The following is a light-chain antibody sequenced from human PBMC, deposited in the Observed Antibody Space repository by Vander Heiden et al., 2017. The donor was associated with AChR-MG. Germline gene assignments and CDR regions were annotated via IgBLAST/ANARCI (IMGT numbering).Light chain of an antibody. V-gene: IGKV3-20*01. J-gene: IGKJ2*01. Sequence: EIVLTQSPGTLSLSPGERATLSCRASQSVSSSYLAWYQQKPRQAPRLLIYGASSRATGIPDRCSGSGSGTDFTLTISRLEPEDFAVYYCQQYGSSSYTFGQGTKLEIK. CDR3: QQYGSSSYT. CDR2: GAS. CDR1: QSVSSSY.